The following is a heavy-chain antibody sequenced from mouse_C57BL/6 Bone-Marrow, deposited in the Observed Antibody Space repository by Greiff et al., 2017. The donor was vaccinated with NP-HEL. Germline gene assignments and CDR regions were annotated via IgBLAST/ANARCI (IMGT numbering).Heavy chain of an antibody. CDR3: AKMVKGYYYAMDY. CDR1: GFSLTSYG. D-gene: IGHD2-2*01. J-gene: IGHJ4*01. CDR2: IWRGGST. V-gene: IGHV2-5*01. Sequence: VKLLESGPGLVQPSQSLSITCTVSGFSLTSYGVHWVRQSPGKGLEWLGVIWRGGSTDYNAAFMSRLSITKDNSKSQVFFKMNSLQADDTAIYYCAKMVKGYYYAMDYWGQGTSVTVSS.